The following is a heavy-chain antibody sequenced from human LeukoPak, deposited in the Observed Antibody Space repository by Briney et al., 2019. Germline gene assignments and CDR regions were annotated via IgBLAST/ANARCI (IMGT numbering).Heavy chain of an antibody. D-gene: IGHD1-26*01. CDR1: GGSISSGGYY. Sequence: PSETLSLTCTVSGGSISSGGYYCSWIRQHPGKGLEWIGYIYYSGSTYHNPSLKSRVTISVDTSKNQFSLKLSSVTAADTAVYYCARIQIGVGSRNFDYWGQGTLVTVSS. J-gene: IGHJ4*02. CDR3: ARIQIGVGSRNFDY. V-gene: IGHV4-31*03. CDR2: IYYSGST.